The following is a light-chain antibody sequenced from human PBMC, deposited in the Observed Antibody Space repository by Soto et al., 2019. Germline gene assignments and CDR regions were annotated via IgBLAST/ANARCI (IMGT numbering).Light chain of an antibody. CDR2: GPS. Sequence: ESVLTQSPGTLSLSPGEGATLSCRASQSVSSSYLAWYQQKPGQAPRLLIYGPSRRATGIPDRFSGSGSGTDFTLTISRLEPEDFAVYYCQQYGSSMWTFGQGTKVDI. CDR1: QSVSSSY. CDR3: QQYGSSMWT. V-gene: IGKV3-20*01. J-gene: IGKJ1*01.